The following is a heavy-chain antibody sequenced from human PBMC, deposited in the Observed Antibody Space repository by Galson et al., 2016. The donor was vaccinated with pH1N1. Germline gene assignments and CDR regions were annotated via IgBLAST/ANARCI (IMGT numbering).Heavy chain of an antibody. CDR3: ARGGFYYDSSGPSYGMDV. V-gene: IGHV6-1*01. Sequence: CAISGDSVSSNSAAWNWIRQSPSRGLEWLGRTYYRSKWYNDYAVSVTSRITINPDTSKNQFSLQLNSVTPEDTAVYYCARGGFYYDSSGPSYGMDVWGQGTTVTVSS. CDR2: TYYRSKWYN. D-gene: IGHD3-22*01. CDR1: GDSVSSNSAA. J-gene: IGHJ6*02.